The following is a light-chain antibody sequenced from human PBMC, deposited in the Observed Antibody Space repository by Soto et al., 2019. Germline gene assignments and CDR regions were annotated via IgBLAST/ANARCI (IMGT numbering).Light chain of an antibody. V-gene: IGKV3-11*01. CDR1: QSVSSY. Sequence: DIVLTQSPATLSLSPGERATLSCRASQSVSSYLAWYQQKPGQAPRILIYDASNRATGIPARFSVSGSGTDGTLTISRLEHEDGAVYYCQQRSNWTITFGQGTRLEIK. J-gene: IGKJ5*01. CDR2: DAS. CDR3: QQRSNWTIT.